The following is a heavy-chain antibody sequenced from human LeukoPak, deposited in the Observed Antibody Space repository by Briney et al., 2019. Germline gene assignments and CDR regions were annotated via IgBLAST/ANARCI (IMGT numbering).Heavy chain of an antibody. CDR3: ARSPVPGVFDY. D-gene: IGHD1-1*01. CDR2: IWYDGSNK. J-gene: IGHJ4*02. CDR1: GFTFSSYW. V-gene: IGHV3-33*08. Sequence: PGGSLRLSCAASGFTFSSYWMHWVRQAPGKGLEWVAVIWYDGSNKYYADSVKGRFTISRDNSKNTLYLQMNSLRAEDTAVYYCARSPVPGVFDYWGQGTLVTVSS.